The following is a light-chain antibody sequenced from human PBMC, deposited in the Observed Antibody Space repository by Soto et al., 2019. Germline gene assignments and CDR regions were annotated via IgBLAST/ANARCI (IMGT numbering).Light chain of an antibody. J-gene: IGLJ1*01. Sequence: QSALTQPASVSGSPGQSIAISCTGTSSDVGIYNLVSWYQQHPGKAPKLIIYEVSKRPSGVSDRFSGSKSGSTASLTISGLQAEDEADYYCYSYAGGNTYYVFGTGTKVTVL. CDR2: EVS. V-gene: IGLV2-23*02. CDR3: YSYAGGNTYYV. CDR1: SSDVGIYNL.